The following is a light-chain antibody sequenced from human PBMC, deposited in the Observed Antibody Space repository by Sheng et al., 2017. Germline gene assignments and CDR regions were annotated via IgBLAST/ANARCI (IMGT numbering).Light chain of an antibody. V-gene: IGKV3-15*01. CDR3: QQYNNWPPA. Sequence: EIVLTQSPGTLSLSPGERATLSCRASQSVSSGSLAWYQQKPGQAPRLLIYGASTRATGIPARFRGSGSGTDFTLTIGSLQSDDFAIYSCQQYNNWPPAFGQGTKVEIK. CDR2: GAS. CDR1: QSVSSG. J-gene: IGKJ1*01.